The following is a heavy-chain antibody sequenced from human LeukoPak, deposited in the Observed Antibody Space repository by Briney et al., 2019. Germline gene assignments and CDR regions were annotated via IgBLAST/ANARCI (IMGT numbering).Heavy chain of an antibody. V-gene: IGHV7-4-1*02. CDR3: ARLGSSGWYESSY. Sequence: ASVKVSCKASGYTFTSYGISWVRQAPGQGLEWMGWINMYTANPAYAQGFTERFVFSLDTSVTTAYLQISNLKTEDTAVYYCARLGSSGWYESSYWGQGTLVTVSS. D-gene: IGHD6-19*01. CDR1: GYTFTSYG. J-gene: IGHJ4*02. CDR2: INMYTANP.